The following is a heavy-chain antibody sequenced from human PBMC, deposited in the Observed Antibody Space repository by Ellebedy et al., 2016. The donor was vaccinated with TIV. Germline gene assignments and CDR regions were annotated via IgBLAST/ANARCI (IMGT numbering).Heavy chain of an antibody. CDR2: NIYSGST. CDR1: GGSVSSGNSF. J-gene: IGHJ6*02. V-gene: IGHV4-61*01. Sequence: MPSETLSLTCTVSGGSVSSGNSFWSWIRPSPGKGLEWFGCNIYSGSTNYNPSLNPRVSMSVDTSRNQFTLRLSSMTFADRAVYYCARGVYDSDYHNLDVWGQGTTVTVS. CDR3: ARGVYDSDYHNLDV. D-gene: IGHD5/OR15-5a*01.